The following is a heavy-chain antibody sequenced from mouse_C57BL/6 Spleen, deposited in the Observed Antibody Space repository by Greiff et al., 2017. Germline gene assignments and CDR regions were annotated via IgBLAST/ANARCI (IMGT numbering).Heavy chain of an antibody. CDR2: IDPSDSYT. J-gene: IGHJ1*03. Sequence: QVQLQQPGAELVMPGASVKLSCKASGYTFTSYWMHWVKQRPGQGLEWIGEIDPSDSYTNYNQKFKGKSTLTVDKSSSTAYMQLSSLTSEDSAVYYCARGVTVVPYWYFDVWGTGTTVTVSS. CDR3: ARGVTVVPYWYFDV. V-gene: IGHV1-69*01. D-gene: IGHD1-1*01. CDR1: GYTFTSYW.